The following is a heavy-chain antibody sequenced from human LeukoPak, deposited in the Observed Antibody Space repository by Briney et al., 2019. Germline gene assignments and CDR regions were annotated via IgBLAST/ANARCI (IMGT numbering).Heavy chain of an antibody. Sequence: ASVKVSCKASGYTFTSYYMHWVRQATGQGLEWMGWISAYNGNTNYAQKLQGRVTMTTDTSTSTAYMELRSLRSDDTAVYYCARAAGTGYFDYWGQGTLVTVSS. CDR3: ARAAGTGYFDY. V-gene: IGHV1-18*04. J-gene: IGHJ4*02. CDR2: ISAYNGNT. CDR1: GYTFTSYY. D-gene: IGHD6-13*01.